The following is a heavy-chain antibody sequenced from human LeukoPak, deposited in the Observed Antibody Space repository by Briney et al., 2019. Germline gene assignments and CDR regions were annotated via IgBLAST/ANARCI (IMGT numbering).Heavy chain of an antibody. J-gene: IGHJ3*01. CDR2: IHYSGNT. Sequence: ASETLSLTCTVSVGSIGSGGYYWTWVRQHPGRGLEWIGYIHYSGNTYYNPSLKSRVTISVDTSKNQFSLKVNSVTAADTAVYYCARTKPLDPFDFWGQGTLVTVSS. CDR3: ARTKPLDPFDF. V-gene: IGHV4-61*08. CDR1: VGSIGSGGYY.